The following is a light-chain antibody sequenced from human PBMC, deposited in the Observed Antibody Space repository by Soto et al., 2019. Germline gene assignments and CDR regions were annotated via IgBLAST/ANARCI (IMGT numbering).Light chain of an antibody. CDR1: SSDVGGYNY. Sequence: QSVLTQPRSVSGSPGPSVAISCTGTSSDVGGYNYVSWYQQHPGKAPKLVIYDVTKRPSGVPDRFSGSSSGNTASLTISGLQAEDEADYFCCSYAGSYSYVFGTGTKVTVL. CDR3: CSYAGSYSYV. V-gene: IGLV2-11*01. J-gene: IGLJ1*01. CDR2: DVT.